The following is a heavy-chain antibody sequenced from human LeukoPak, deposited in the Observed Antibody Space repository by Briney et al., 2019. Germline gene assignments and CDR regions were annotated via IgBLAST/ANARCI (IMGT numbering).Heavy chain of an antibody. CDR3: AKGVADYDILTGYYSDFDY. Sequence: GGSLRLSCAASGFTLNEYAMYWVRQAPGKGLEWVSNINWNSRSITYADSVKGRFTISRDNAKNSLYLQMNSLRAEDTAVYYCAKGVADYDILTGYYSDFDYWGQGTLVTVSS. V-gene: IGHV3-9*01. CDR2: INWNSRSI. D-gene: IGHD3-9*01. CDR1: GFTLNEYA. J-gene: IGHJ4*02.